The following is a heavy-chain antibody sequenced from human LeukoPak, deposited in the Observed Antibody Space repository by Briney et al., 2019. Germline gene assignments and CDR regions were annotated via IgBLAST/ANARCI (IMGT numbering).Heavy chain of an antibody. CDR1: GGTFSSYA. J-gene: IGHJ4*02. D-gene: IGHD6-13*01. CDR3: ARSVIAAAGRLDY. CDR2: IIPIFGTA. Sequence: SVEVSCKASGGTFSSYAISWVRQAPGQGLEWMGGIIPIFGTANYAQKFQGRVTITADESTSTAYVELSSLRSEDTAVYYCARSVIAAAGRLDYWGQGTLVTVSS. V-gene: IGHV1-69*13.